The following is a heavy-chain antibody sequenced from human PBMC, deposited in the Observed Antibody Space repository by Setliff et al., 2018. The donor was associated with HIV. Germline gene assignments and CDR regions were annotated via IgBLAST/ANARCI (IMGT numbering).Heavy chain of an antibody. CDR1: GGSFSGYY. CDR2: IHYSGSP. V-gene: IGHV4-34*01. J-gene: IGHJ6*03. D-gene: IGHD6-13*01. Sequence: PSETLSLTCAVYGGSFSGYYWSWIRQRPGKGLDWIGYIHYSGSPYYNPSLKSRVTISVDTSKNQFSLKLSSVTAADTAVYFCARMAAAGRGHYYYYVDVWGKGTTVTVSS. CDR3: ARMAAAGRGHYYYYVDV.